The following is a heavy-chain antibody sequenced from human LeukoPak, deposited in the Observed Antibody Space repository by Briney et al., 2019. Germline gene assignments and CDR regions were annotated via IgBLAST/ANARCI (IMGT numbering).Heavy chain of an antibody. CDR3: ASCHCTNGVCYGECEYFQH. Sequence: ASEKVSCKASGYTFTSYGISWVRQAPGQGLEWMGWISAYNGNTNYVQKLQGRLTLTTDTSTSTAYMELRSLRSDDTAVYYCASCHCTNGVCYGECEYFQHWGQGTLVTVSS. CDR1: GYTFTSYG. CDR2: ISAYNGNT. V-gene: IGHV1-18*01. D-gene: IGHD2-8*01. J-gene: IGHJ1*01.